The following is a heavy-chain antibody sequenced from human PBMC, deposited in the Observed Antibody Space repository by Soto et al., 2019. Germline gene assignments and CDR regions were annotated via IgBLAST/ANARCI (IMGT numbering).Heavy chain of an antibody. V-gene: IGHV3-7*01. D-gene: IGHD6-13*01. J-gene: IGHJ4*02. CDR1: GFTFSNYW. Sequence: EPQLVESGGGLVQPGGSLKVSCAASGFTFSNYWMTWVRQTPGKGLEWVANMNQDGGEKYSADSVKGRFSISRDNAKNSLYLQMNSLRPEDTALYYCVRDYHGTFDFWGQGVLVTVSS. CDR3: VRDYHGTFDF. CDR2: MNQDGGEK.